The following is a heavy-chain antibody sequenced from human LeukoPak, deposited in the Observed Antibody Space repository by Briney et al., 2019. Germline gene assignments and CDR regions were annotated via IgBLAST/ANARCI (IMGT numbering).Heavy chain of an antibody. CDR3: ARDQADTAMVPHYFDY. J-gene: IGHJ4*02. Sequence: GGSLRLSCAASGFTFSSYSMNWVRQAPGKGLEWVSSISSSSSYIYYADSVKGRFTISRDNAKNSLYLQMNSLRAEDTAVYYCARDQADTAMVPHYFDYWGQGTLVTVSS. V-gene: IGHV3-21*01. D-gene: IGHD5-18*01. CDR1: GFTFSSYS. CDR2: ISSSSSYI.